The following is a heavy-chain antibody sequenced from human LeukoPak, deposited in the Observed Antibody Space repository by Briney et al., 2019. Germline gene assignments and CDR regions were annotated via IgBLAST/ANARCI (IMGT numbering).Heavy chain of an antibody. CDR3: ARGHYGLDV. Sequence: AGGSLRLSCAASGFTFSDHYMSWIRQAPGTGLEWVSYISTSSSHTDYADSVKGRFTISRDDARDSLFLQMNSLRAEDTAVYYCARGHYGLDVWGQGTTVTVSS. CDR1: GFTFSDHY. V-gene: IGHV3-11*05. J-gene: IGHJ6*02. CDR2: ISTSSSHT.